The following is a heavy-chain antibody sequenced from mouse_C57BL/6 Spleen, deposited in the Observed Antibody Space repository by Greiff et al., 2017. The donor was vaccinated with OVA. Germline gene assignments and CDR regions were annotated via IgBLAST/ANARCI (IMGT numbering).Heavy chain of an antibody. CDR2: IYPGDGDT. CDR1: GYAFSSYW. V-gene: IGHV1-80*01. J-gene: IGHJ4*01. CDR3: ARGDYGSSSYYAMDY. D-gene: IGHD1-1*01. Sequence: QVQLQQSGAELVKPGASVKISCKASGYAFSSYWMNWVKQRPGKGLEWIGQIYPGDGDTNYNGKFKGKATLTADKSSSTAYMQLSSLTSEDSAVYFCARGDYGSSSYYAMDYWGQGTSVTVSS.